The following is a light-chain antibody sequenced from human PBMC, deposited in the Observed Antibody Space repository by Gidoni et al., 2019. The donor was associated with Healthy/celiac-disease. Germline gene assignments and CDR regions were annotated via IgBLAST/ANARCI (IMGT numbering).Light chain of an antibody. CDR2: DAS. Sequence: EIVLTQSPATLFLSPGERATLSGRASQSVSSYLAWYQQKPGQAPRLLIYDASNRATDIPARFSGSGSGTDFTLTISSLEPEDFAVYYCQQRSNWLTFGGGTKVEIK. CDR1: QSVSSY. CDR3: QQRSNWLT. J-gene: IGKJ4*01. V-gene: IGKV3-11*01.